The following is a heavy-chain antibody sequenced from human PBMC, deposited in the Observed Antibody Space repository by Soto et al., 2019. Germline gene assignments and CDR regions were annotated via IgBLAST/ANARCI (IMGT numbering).Heavy chain of an antibody. Sequence: SETLSLTCTVPCCSISTYYWSLIRQPAGNGLEWIGRTYHTGSTYYNPSLKSRVSMSVDTSKNQFSLKLRSATAADTAVYYCARDISYSGYCSEGNCVPGEFWGQGTLVTVSS. V-gene: IGHV4-4*07. J-gene: IGHJ4*02. D-gene: IGHD2-15*01. CDR1: CCSISTYY. CDR2: TYHTGST. CDR3: ARDISYSGYCSEGNCVPGEF.